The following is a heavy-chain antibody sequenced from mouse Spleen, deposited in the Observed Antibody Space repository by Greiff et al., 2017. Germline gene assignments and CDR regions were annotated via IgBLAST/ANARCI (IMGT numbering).Heavy chain of an antibody. V-gene: IGHV1-19*01. D-gene: IGHD1-1*01. CDR3: ARHYYGSTFDY. CDR1: GYTFTDYY. J-gene: IGHJ2*01. CDR2: INPYNGGT. Sequence: DVKLVESGPVLVKPGASVKMSCKASGYTFTDYYMNWVKQSHGKSLEWIGVINPYNGGTSYNQKFKGKATLTVDKSSSTAYMELNSLTSEDSAVYYCARHYYGSTFDYWGQGTTLTVSS.